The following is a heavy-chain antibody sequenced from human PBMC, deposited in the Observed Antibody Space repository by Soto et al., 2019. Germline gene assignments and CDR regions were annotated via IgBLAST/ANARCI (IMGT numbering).Heavy chain of an antibody. D-gene: IGHD3-3*01. J-gene: IGHJ3*02. CDR3: ARTPKYDFWSGYYLPDAFDI. V-gene: IGHV1-18*01. CDR2: ISAYNGNT. Sequence: ASVKVSCKASGYTFTIYGISWVRQAPGQGLEWMGWISAYNGNTNYAQELQGRVTMTTDTSTSTAYMELRSLRSDDTAVYYCARTPKYDFWSGYYLPDAFDIWGQGTMVTVSS. CDR1: GYTFTIYG.